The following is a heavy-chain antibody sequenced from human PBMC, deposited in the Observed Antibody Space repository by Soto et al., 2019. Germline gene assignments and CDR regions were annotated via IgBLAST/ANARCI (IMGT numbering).Heavy chain of an antibody. J-gene: IGHJ4*02. Sequence: GESLKISCKGSGYSFTSYWIGWVRQMPGKGLEWMGIIYPGDSDTRYSPSFQGQVTLSADKSISTAYLQWSSLKASDTAMYYCARRRRVAAAGQYYFDYWGQGTLVTVSS. CDR1: GYSFTSYW. V-gene: IGHV5-51*01. D-gene: IGHD6-13*01. CDR3: ARRRRVAAAGQYYFDY. CDR2: IYPGDSDT.